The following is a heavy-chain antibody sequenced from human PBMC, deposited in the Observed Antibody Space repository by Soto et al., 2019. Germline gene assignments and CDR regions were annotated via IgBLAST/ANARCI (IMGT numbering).Heavy chain of an antibody. CDR2: IIPIFGTA. J-gene: IGHJ6*02. CDR1: GGTFSSYA. CDR3: ASRWYPRSESYHYSYGMDG. Sequence: GASVKVSCKASGGTFSSYAISWVRQAPGQGLEWMGGIIPIFGTANYAQKFQGRVTITADESTSTAYMELSSLRSEDTAVYYCASRWYPRSESYHYSYGMDGWGQGTMVTVAS. V-gene: IGHV1-69*13. D-gene: IGHD3-10*01.